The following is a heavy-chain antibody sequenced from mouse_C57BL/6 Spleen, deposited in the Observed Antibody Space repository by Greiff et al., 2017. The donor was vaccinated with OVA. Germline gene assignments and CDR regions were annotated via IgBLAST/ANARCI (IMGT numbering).Heavy chain of an antibody. J-gene: IGHJ4*01. CDR1: GFNIKDDY. D-gene: IGHD1-1*01. CDR3: TKGRDAMDY. Sequence: VQLQQSGAELVRPGASVKLSCTASGFNIKDDYMHWVKQRPEQGLEWIGWIDPENGDTEYASKFQGKATITADTTSNTAYLQLSSLTSEDTAVYYCTKGRDAMDYWGQGTSVTVSS. CDR2: IDPENGDT. V-gene: IGHV14-4*01.